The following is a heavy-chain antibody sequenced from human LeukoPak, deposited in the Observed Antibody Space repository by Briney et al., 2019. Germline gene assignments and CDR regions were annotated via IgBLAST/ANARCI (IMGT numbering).Heavy chain of an antibody. V-gene: IGHV3-48*01. Sequence: GGSLRLSCAASGFTFSSYSMNWVRQAPGKGLEWVSYISSSSSTIYYADSVKGRFTIFRDNAKNSLYLQMNRLRAEDTAVYYCARRSELQYWGQGTLVTVSS. CDR1: GFTFSSYS. J-gene: IGHJ4*02. D-gene: IGHD1-26*01. CDR3: ARRSELQY. CDR2: ISSSSSTI.